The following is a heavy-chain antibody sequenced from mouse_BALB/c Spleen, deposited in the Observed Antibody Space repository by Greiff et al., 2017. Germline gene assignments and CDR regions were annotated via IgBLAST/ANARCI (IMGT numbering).Heavy chain of an antibody. CDR1: GFTFSDYY. CDR3: AREWDY. V-gene: IGHV5-4*02. Sequence: DVKLVESGGGLVKPGGSLKLSCAASGFTFSDYYMYWVRQTPEKRLEWVATISDGGSYTYYPDSVKGRFTISRDNAKNNLYLQMSSLKSEDTAMYYCAREWDYWGQGTTLTVSS. CDR2: ISDGGSYT. J-gene: IGHJ2*01.